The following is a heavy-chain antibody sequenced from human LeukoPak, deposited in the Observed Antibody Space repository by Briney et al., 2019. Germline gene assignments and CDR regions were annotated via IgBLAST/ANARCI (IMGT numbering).Heavy chain of an antibody. D-gene: IGHD5-12*01. V-gene: IGHV1-46*01. CDR1: GYTFTNYY. Sequence: GASVKVSCKASGYTFTNYYMNWVRQAPGQGLECMGIINPSGGSTSYAQKFQGRVTVTRDTSTSTVYMELSSLRSEDTAMYYCAREGEIGYDLSDYWGQGTLVTVSS. J-gene: IGHJ4*02. CDR2: INPSGGST. CDR3: AREGEIGYDLSDY.